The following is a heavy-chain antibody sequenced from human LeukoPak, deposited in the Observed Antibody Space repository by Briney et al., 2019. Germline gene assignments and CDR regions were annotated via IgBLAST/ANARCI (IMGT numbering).Heavy chain of an antibody. CDR3: ALIVATMGNFDY. CDR1: GFTFSSYA. J-gene: IGHJ4*02. Sequence: GGSLRLSCAASGFTFSSYATSWVRQAPGKGLEWVSAISGSGGSTYYADSVKGRFTISRDNSKNTLYLQMNSLRAEDTAVYYCALIVATMGNFDYWGQGTLVTVSS. V-gene: IGHV3-23*01. CDR2: ISGSGGST. D-gene: IGHD5-12*01.